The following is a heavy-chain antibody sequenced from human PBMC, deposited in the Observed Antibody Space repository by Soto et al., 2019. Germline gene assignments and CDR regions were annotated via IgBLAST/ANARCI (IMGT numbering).Heavy chain of an antibody. J-gene: IGHJ1*01. V-gene: IGHV1-2*02. Sequence: QVQLVQSGAAVRKPGASVKISCKASGYTMTAHFLHWVRQAPGGGREWMGWINHKNGGTDDAQKFQDRFSMTSDTSINTAYTHLNRLTSADTAVYFFATDDGQYFGSVWGQGTLVSVSS. CDR2: INHKNGGT. D-gene: IGHD3-10*01. CDR1: GYTMTAHF. CDR3: ATDDGQYFGSV.